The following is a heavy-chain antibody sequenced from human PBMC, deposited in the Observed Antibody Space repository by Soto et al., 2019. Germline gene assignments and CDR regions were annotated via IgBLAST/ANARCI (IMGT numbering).Heavy chain of an antibody. Sequence: GSLGLSCAASGFTFSGSAMHWVRQASGKGLEWVGRIRSKGNNYATAYGASLKGRFTISRDDSKNTAYLQMNSLNTEDTAVYYCSREASYFWSGIPQYYMDASGKGTTVTDS. D-gene: IGHD3-3*01. V-gene: IGHV3-73*01. CDR1: GFTFSGSA. J-gene: IGHJ6*03. CDR3: SREASYFWSGIPQYYMDA. CDR2: IRSKGNNYAT.